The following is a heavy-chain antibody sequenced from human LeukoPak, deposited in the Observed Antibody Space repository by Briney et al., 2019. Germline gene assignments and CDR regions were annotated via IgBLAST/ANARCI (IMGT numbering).Heavy chain of an antibody. J-gene: IGHJ4*02. CDR3: AKDALLYSTSPFDY. CDR2: ISNDGTTQ. D-gene: IGHD2-2*01. CDR1: GFAFTTYG. V-gene: IGHV3-30*18. Sequence: GGSLRLSCAASGFAFTTYGMHWVRQAPGKGLEWVAVISNDGTTQNHVESVKGRFTISRDNSRNTVYLQMNSLRTEDTALYYCAKDALLYSTSPFDYWGQGTLVTVSS.